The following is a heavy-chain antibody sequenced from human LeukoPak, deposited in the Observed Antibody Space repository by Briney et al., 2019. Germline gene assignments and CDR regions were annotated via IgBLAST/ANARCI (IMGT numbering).Heavy chain of an antibody. CDR2: INHSGST. J-gene: IGHJ4*02. CDR1: GGSFSGYY. CDR3: ARAGVGSCSCFDY. D-gene: IGHD2-15*01. V-gene: IGHV4-34*01. Sequence: SETLSLTCAVYGGSFSGYYWSWIRQPPGKGLEWIGEINHSGSTNYNPSLKSRVTISVDTSKNQFSLKLSSVTAADTAVYYCARAGVGSCSCFDYWGQGTLVTVSS.